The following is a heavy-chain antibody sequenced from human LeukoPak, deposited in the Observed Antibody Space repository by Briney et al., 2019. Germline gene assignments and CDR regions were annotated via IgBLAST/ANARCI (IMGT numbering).Heavy chain of an antibody. CDR2: IYYSGTA. V-gene: IGHV4-39*01. CDR1: GGSISSYY. D-gene: IGHD2-2*01. CDR3: ARHGAAGIVIVPAPDY. Sequence: SETPSLTCTVSGGSISSYYWGWIRQPPGKGLEWIGSIYYSGTAYYNPSLKSRVTISVDTSKNQFSLKLSSVTAADTAVYYCARHGAAGIVIVPAPDYWGQGTLVTVSS. J-gene: IGHJ4*02.